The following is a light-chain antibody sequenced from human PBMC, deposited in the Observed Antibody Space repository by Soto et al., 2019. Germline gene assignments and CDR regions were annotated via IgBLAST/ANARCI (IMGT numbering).Light chain of an antibody. CDR1: SSDVGGNKY. Sequence: QSALTQPASVSGSPGQSITISCTGTSSDVGGNKYVSWYQQYPVKVPKLLINKVTNRPSGVSYRFPGSKSGNTASLTISALLAEDEADYCCASSTSDSLYVFGNGTKVTV. V-gene: IGLV2-14*01. CDR2: KVT. CDR3: ASSTSDSLYV. J-gene: IGLJ1*01.